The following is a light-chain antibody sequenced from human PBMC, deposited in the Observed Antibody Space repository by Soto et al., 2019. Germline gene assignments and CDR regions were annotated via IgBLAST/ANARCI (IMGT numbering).Light chain of an antibody. V-gene: IGKV3-15*01. Sequence: IVMTQSPATLSVSPGERATLSCMASQSLSSNLAWYQQKPGQAPRLLIYGASTRATGIPAKFSGSGSGTDFTLTISSLQSEDSAVYYCQQYNTWPPKYTFGQGTKLEIK. CDR2: GAS. CDR1: QSLSSN. CDR3: QQYNTWPPKYT. J-gene: IGKJ2*01.